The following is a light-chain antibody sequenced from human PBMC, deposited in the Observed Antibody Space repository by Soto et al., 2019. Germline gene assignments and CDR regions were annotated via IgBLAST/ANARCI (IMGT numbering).Light chain of an antibody. Sequence: QSVLTQPHSVSGSPGQSVTISCTGTSSDVGGYNYVSWYQQRPGKAPKLMIYDVSKRPSGVPDRFSGSKSGNTASLTISGLQAEDEAEYYCCSYAGTFPYVFGTGTKLTVL. CDR3: CSYAGTFPYV. V-gene: IGLV2-11*01. CDR1: SSDVGGYNY. J-gene: IGLJ1*01. CDR2: DVS.